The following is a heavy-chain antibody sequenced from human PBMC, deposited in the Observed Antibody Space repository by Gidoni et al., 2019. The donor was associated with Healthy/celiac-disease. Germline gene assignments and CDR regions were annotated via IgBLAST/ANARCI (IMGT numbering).Heavy chain of an antibody. V-gene: IGHV1-69*01. CDR1: GGTFISYA. D-gene: IGHD3-22*01. Sequence: QVQLVQSGAEVKKPGSSGNVSCKASGGTFISYAICCVRQAPGQVLEWIGGIIPIFGKANYAQKFQGRVTITADESTRTAYMELSSLRSVDTAVYYWERDYRDYYYDSSGYYSLDYWGQGTLVTVSS. CDR2: IIPIFGKA. J-gene: IGHJ4*02. CDR3: ERDYRDYYYDSSGYYSLDY.